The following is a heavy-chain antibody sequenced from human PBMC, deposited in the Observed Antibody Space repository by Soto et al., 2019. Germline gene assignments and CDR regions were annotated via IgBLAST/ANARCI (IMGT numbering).Heavy chain of an antibody. CDR2: INSDGSST. D-gene: IGHD2-2*02. CDR1: GFTFSGYW. V-gene: IGHV3-74*01. Sequence: QPGGSLRLSCAASGFTFSGYWMHWVRQAPGKGLVWVSRINSDGSSTSYADSVKGRFTISRDNAKNTLYLQMNSLRAEDTAVYYCARDRGYCSSTSCYRLQPGEYNWFDPWGQGTLVTVSS. J-gene: IGHJ5*02. CDR3: ARDRGYCSSTSCYRLQPGEYNWFDP.